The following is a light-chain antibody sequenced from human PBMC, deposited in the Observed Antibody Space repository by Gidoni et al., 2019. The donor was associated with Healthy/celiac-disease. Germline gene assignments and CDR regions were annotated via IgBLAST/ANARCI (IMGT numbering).Light chain of an antibody. Sequence: FMLTQPHSVSESPGNTVTISCTRSSGSLASNYVQWYQQRPGSAPTTVIYEDNQRPSGVPDRFSGSIDSSSNSASLTISGLKTEDEADYYCQSYDSSNVVFGGGTKLTVL. CDR2: EDN. CDR3: QSYDSSNVV. V-gene: IGLV6-57*03. J-gene: IGLJ2*01. CDR1: SGSLASNY.